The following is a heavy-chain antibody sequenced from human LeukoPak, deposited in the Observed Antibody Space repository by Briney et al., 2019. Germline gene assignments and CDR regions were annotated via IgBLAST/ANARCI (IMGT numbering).Heavy chain of an antibody. CDR1: GGTFSSYA. CDR2: IIPILGIA. D-gene: IGHD4-17*01. CDR3: ARDSSLTPTTVTTRSWFDP. J-gene: IGHJ5*02. V-gene: IGHV1-69*04. Sequence: SVKVSCKASGGTFSSYAISWVRQAPGQGLEWMGRIIPILGIANYAQKFQGRVTITADKSTSTAYMELSSLRSEDTAVYYCARDSSLTPTTVTTRSWFDPWGQGTLVTVSS.